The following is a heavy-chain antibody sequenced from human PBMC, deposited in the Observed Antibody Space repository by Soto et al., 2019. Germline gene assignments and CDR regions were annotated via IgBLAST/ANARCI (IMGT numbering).Heavy chain of an antibody. J-gene: IGHJ4*02. Sequence: LSLTGTVSGGSFRNSYWGLIRRPRGKGLEWVAYVYYSGSTNYNPSLGSRVTISVDKSKNQFSLKMTSVTGADTAVYYCARGRSHEWELLVQYFDYWGQGTLVTVSS. D-gene: IGHD1-26*01. V-gene: IGHV4-59*01. CDR1: GGSFRNSY. CDR2: VYYSGST. CDR3: ARGRSHEWELLVQYFDY.